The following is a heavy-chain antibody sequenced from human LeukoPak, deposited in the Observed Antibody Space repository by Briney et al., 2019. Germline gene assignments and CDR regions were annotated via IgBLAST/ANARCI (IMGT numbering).Heavy chain of an antibody. V-gene: IGHV4-59*01. CDR2: IYYSGST. CDR1: GGSISSYY. CDR3: ARVLWFGELLPYYFDY. Sequence: SETLSLTCTVSGGSISSYYWSWIRQPPGKGLEWIGYIYYSGSTNYNPSLKSRVTISVDTSKNQFSLKLSSVTAADTAVYYCARVLWFGELLPYYFDYWGQGTLVTVSS. J-gene: IGHJ4*02. D-gene: IGHD3-10*01.